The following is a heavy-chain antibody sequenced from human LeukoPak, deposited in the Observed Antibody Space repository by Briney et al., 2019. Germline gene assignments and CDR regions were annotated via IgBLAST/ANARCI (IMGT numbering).Heavy chain of an antibody. J-gene: IGHJ4*02. D-gene: IGHD4-23*01. CDR3: ARVLRWRFDY. V-gene: IGHV3-30*19. CDR1: GFSFSSYG. CDR2: IPYDGSNE. Sequence: GGSLRLSCAASGFSFSSYGMHWVRQAPGKGLEWVSFIPYDGSNEFYADSVEGQFIISRDNSKNMLYLQMNSLKDEDTAVYYCARVLRWRFDYWGQGTLVTVSS.